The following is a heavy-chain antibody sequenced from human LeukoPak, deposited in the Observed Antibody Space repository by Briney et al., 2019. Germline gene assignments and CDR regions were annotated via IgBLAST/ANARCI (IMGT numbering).Heavy chain of an antibody. V-gene: IGHV4-59*01. CDR2: IYYSGST. J-gene: IGHJ4*02. Sequence: PSETLSLTCTVSGGSISSYYWSWIRQPPGKGLEWIGYIYYSGSTNYNPSLKSRVTISVDTSKNQFSLKLSSVTAADTAVYYCARADFWSGYYYYWGQGTLVTVSS. CDR1: GGSISSYY. CDR3: ARADFWSGYYYY. D-gene: IGHD3-3*01.